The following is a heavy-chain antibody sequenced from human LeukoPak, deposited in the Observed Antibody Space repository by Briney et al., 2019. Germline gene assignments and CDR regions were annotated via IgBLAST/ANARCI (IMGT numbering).Heavy chain of an antibody. J-gene: IGHJ5*02. Sequence: ASVKVSCKASGYTFTGYYMHWVRQAPGQGLEWMGWINPNSGGTNYAQKFQGRVTITRNTSISTAYMELSSLRSEDTAVYYCARVVGATDGDWFDPWGQGTLVTVSS. CDR1: GYTFTGYY. CDR3: ARVVGATDGDWFDP. V-gene: IGHV1-2*02. CDR2: INPNSGGT. D-gene: IGHD1-26*01.